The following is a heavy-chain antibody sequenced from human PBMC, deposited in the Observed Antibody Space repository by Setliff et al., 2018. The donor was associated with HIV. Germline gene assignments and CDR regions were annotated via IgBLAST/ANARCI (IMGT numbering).Heavy chain of an antibody. D-gene: IGHD6-13*01. Sequence: SETLSLTCSVSGGSISSRSPYYWGWIRQPPGKGLEWIGSIYYSGSTYYNPSLQSRVTISVDTSNNQFSLKLSSVTAADTAVYYCARFAAAGAPGPTDFAYWGQGNLVTVSS. J-gene: IGHJ4*02. CDR3: ARFAAAGAPGPTDFAY. CDR1: GGSISSRSPYY. CDR2: IYYSGST. V-gene: IGHV4-39*07.